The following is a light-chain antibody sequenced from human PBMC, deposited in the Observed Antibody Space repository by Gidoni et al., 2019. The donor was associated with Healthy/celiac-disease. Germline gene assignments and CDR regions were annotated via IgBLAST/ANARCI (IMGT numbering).Light chain of an antibody. Sequence: DIVMTQSPYYLAVSLGERATINCKSSQSVLYSSNNKNYLAWYQQKPGQPPKLLIYWASTRESGVPDRFSGSGSGTDFTLTISSLQAEDVAVYYCQQYHSTPWTFGQGTKVEIK. CDR2: WAS. CDR1: QSVLYSSNNKNY. CDR3: QQYHSTPWT. J-gene: IGKJ1*01. V-gene: IGKV4-1*01.